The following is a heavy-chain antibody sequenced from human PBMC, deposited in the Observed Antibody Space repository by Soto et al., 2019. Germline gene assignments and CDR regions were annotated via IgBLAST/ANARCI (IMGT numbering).Heavy chain of an antibody. CDR1: GYTFTSYA. D-gene: IGHD3-10*01. CDR2: INAGNGNT. J-gene: IGHJ4*02. CDR3: ASTPQTSPPFGELLFY. V-gene: IGHV1-3*01. Sequence: ASVKVSCKASGYTFTSYAMHWVRQAPGQRLEWMRWINAGNGNTKYSQKFQGRVTITRDTSASTAYMELSSLRSEDTAVYYCASTPQTSPPFGELLFYWGQGTLVTVSS.